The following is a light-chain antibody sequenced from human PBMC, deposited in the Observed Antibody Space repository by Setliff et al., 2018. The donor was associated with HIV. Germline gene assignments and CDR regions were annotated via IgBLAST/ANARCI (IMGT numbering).Light chain of an antibody. CDR1: SSDVGGYSF. Sequence: QSALTQPASVSGSPGQSITISCTGTSSDVGGYSFVSWYQQHPGKAPKLMIYDVSKRSSGVSNRFSGSKSGNTAPLTISGLQAEDEADYYCSSYTSSSTYVFGTGTKVTVL. CDR2: DVS. V-gene: IGLV2-14*03. CDR3: SSYTSSSTYV. J-gene: IGLJ1*01.